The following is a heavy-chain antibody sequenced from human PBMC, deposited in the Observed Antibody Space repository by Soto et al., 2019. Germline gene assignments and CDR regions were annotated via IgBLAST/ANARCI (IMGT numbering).Heavy chain of an antibody. V-gene: IGHV3-74*03. CDR1: GFTFSGYW. CDR2: IKSDGTMT. J-gene: IGHJ5*02. Sequence: CAASGFTFSGYWMHWVRQAPGKGLVWVSRIKSDGTMTMYADSAKGRFTISRDNAKNTLYLQMNSLREEDTAVYYCARSDWFDPWGQGTLVTVSS. CDR3: ARSDWFDP.